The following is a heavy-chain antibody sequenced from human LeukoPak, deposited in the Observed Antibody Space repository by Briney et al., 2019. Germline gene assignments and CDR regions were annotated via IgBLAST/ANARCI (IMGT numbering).Heavy chain of an antibody. D-gene: IGHD3-22*01. J-gene: IGHJ4*02. V-gene: IGHV4-39*02. CDR3: AREFYDGSGNPLDN. CDR2: MYYSGST. CDR1: GGSISGSTFY. Sequence: SETLSLTCTVSGGSISGSTFYWGWIRQPPGKGLEWIGSMYYSGSTYYNPSLESRVTISVDTSKNQFSLKLNSVTAADTAVYYCAREFYDGSGNPLDNWGQRTLVTVSS.